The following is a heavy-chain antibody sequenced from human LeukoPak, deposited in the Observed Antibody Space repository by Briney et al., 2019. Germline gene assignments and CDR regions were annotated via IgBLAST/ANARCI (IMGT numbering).Heavy chain of an antibody. CDR2: ISYDGDNK. Sequence: GGSLRLSCAASGFTFSSYGMHWVRQAPGKGLEWVAVISYDGDNKYYADSVKGRFTISRDNSKNTLYLQMNSLRAEDTAVYYCARARYSGYGYNFDYWGQGTLVTVSS. V-gene: IGHV3-30*03. CDR3: ARARYSGYGYNFDY. D-gene: IGHD5-12*01. CDR1: GFTFSSYG. J-gene: IGHJ4*02.